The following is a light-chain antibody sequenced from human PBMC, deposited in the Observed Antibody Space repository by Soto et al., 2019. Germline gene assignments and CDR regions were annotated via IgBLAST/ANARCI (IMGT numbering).Light chain of an antibody. V-gene: IGKV1-5*01. Sequence: DIQMTQSPSPLSASVGDRVTITCRASQSISSWLAWYQQKPGKAPKLMIYDASSLESGVPSRFSGSGSGTEFTLTTSSLQPDDFATYYCQQYNSYSHACGQGTKLEIK. CDR1: QSISSW. CDR2: DAS. CDR3: QQYNSYSHA. J-gene: IGKJ2*01.